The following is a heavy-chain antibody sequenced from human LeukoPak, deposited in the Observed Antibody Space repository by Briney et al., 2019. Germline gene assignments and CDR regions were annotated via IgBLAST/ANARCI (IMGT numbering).Heavy chain of an antibody. CDR1: CGSISSYY. CDR2: IYTSGST. CDR3: ARETDYYYDSSGYYLRRPQIDY. J-gene: IGHJ4*02. Sequence: SETLSLTCTVSCGSISSYYWSWIRQPAGKGLEWIGRIYTSGSTNYNPSLKSRVTMSVDTSKNQFSLKLSSVTAADTAVYYCARETDYYYDSSGYYLRRPQIDYWGQGTLVTVSS. D-gene: IGHD3-22*01. V-gene: IGHV4-4*07.